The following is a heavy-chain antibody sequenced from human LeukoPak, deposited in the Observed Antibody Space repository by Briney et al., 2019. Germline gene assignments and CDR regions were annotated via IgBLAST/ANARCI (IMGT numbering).Heavy chain of an antibody. CDR3: AGRGDGDSF. CDR1: GLTLSSYW. V-gene: IGHV3-74*01. CDR2: INSDGSTT. Sequence: GGSLRLSCVASGLTLSSYWMHWVRQVPGKGLVWVSQINSDGSTTRYADSVRGRFTISRDNAKNTVFLQMSSLRAEDTAVYYCAGRGDGDSFWGQGTTVTVSS. D-gene: IGHD2-21*01. J-gene: IGHJ6*02.